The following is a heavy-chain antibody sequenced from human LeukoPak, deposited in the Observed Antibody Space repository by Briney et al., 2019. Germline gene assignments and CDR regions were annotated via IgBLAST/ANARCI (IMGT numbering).Heavy chain of an antibody. D-gene: IGHD1-1*01. CDR3: ARASHWNQLHYFDY. V-gene: IGHV4-4*02. CDR2: IYHSGST. CDR1: GVSISSYNW. J-gene: IGHJ4*02. Sequence: SETLSLTCAVSGVSISSYNWWSFVQQPPGKGLEWIWEIYHSGSTSYNPSLKSRVTISLDKSKNQFSLNLSSVTAADTAVYYCARASHWNQLHYFDYWGQGTLVTVSS.